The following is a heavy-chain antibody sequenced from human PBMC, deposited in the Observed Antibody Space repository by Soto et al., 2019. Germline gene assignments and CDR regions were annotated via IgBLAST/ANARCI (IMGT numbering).Heavy chain of an antibody. V-gene: IGHV4-4*02. D-gene: IGHD1-26*01. CDR3: ATRETRTGGPV. CDR1: GGSITSGHW. Sequence: QVQLQESGPGLVESSGTLSLTCAVYGGSITSGHWWTWVRQSPGKGLEWIGEISLNGDINYSPSPQSRVAVSMDMSRNHLALGLTSVRAADPAVYYWATRETRTGGPVWGSGTVVTGSS. J-gene: IGHJ4*03. CDR2: ISLNGDI.